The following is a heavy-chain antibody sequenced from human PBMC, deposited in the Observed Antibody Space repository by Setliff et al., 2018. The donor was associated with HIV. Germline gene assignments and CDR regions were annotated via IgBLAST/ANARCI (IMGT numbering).Heavy chain of an antibody. CDR2: IHQSGTA. CDR1: GVSVNNDDDY. J-gene: IGHJ4*01. CDR3: ARQVGEGKWYLDS. D-gene: IGHD1-26*01. Sequence: KTSETLSLTCAVSGVSVNNDDDYWGWIRQPPGKGLEWIAIIHQSGTAHKRPSLKSRVTISIDTSENLFSLKLCGVTAADTAIYYCARQVGEGKWYLDSWGHGTLVTVSS. V-gene: IGHV4-39*01.